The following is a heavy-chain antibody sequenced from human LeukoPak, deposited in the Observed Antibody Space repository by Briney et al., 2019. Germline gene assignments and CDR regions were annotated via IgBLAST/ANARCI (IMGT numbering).Heavy chain of an antibody. J-gene: IGHJ4*02. D-gene: IGHD5-18*01. CDR1: GFTFNNYA. CDR3: AKDRAWLQFWS. Sequence: GGSLRLSCAASGFTFNNYAMSWVRQAPGKGLEWVSGISPSGDITYYADPVKGRFTISRDNSKNTVYLQVNSLRAEDTAVFYCAKDRAWLQFWSWGQGTLVTVSS. CDR2: ISPSGDIT. V-gene: IGHV3-23*01.